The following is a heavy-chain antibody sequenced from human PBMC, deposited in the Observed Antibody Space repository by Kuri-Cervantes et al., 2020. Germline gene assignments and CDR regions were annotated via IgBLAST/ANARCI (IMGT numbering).Heavy chain of an antibody. D-gene: IGHD2-21*02. V-gene: IGHV4-59*01. CDR1: GGSISSYY. Sequence: SETLSLTCTVSGGSISSYYWSWIRQPPGKGLEWIGYIYYSGSTNYNPSLKSRVTISVDTSKNQFSLKLSSVTAADTAVYYRARTMAYCGGDCYAGWFDPWGQGTLVTVSS. J-gene: IGHJ5*02. CDR3: ARTMAYCGGDCYAGWFDP. CDR2: IYYSGST.